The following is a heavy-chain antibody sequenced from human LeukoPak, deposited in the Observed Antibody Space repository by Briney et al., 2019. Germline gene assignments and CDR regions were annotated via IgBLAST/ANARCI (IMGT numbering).Heavy chain of an antibody. CDR1: GFTFSSYG. D-gene: IGHD5-24*01. J-gene: IGHJ4*02. CDR2: ISSSSSYI. V-gene: IGHV3-21*01. CDR3: ASGGRPSLRPGYTPRDY. Sequence: KPGGSLRLSCAASGFTFSSYGMHWVRQAPGKGLEWVSSISSSSSYIYYADSVKGRFTISRDNAKNSLYLQMNSLRAEDTAVYYCASGGRPSLRPGYTPRDYWGQGTLVTVSS.